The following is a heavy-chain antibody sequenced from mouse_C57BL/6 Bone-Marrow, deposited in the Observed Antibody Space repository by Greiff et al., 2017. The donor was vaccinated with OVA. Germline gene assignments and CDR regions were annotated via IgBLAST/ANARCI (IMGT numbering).Heavy chain of an antibody. CDR1: GYTFTDYN. D-gene: IGHD1-1*01. CDR2: INPNNGGT. J-gene: IGHJ3*01. V-gene: IGHV1-22*01. Sequence: VQLQQSGPELVKPGASVKMSCKASGYTFTDYNMHWVKQSHGKSLEWIGYINPNNGGTSYNQKFKGKATLTVNKSSSTAYMELRSLTSEDSAVYYGARTYGSSAWFAYWGQGTLVTVSA. CDR3: ARTYGSSAWFAY.